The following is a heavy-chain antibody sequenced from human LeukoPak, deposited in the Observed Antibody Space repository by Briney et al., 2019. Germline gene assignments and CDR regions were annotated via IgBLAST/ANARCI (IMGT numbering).Heavy chain of an antibody. J-gene: IGHJ3*02. CDR3: ARDEADTALFDI. V-gene: IGHV3-21*01. Sequence: GGSLGLSCAASGFTFSSYSMNWVRQAPGKGLEWVSSISSSSSYIYYADSVKGRFTISRDNAKNSLYLQMNSLRAEDTAVYYCARDEADTALFDIWGQGTMVTVSS. D-gene: IGHD5-18*01. CDR2: ISSSSSYI. CDR1: GFTFSSYS.